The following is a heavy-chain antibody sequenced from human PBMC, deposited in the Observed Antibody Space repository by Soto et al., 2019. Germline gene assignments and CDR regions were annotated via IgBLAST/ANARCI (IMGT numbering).Heavy chain of an antibody. Sequence: SVKVSCKASGGTFSSYAISWVRQAPGQGLEWMGGIIPIFGTANYAQKFQGRVTITADESTSTAYMELSSLRSEDTAVYYCARGWLHTMYYFDYWGQGTLVTVSS. D-gene: IGHD5-12*01. CDR1: GGTFSSYA. CDR2: IIPIFGTA. CDR3: ARGWLHTMYYFDY. J-gene: IGHJ4*02. V-gene: IGHV1-69*13.